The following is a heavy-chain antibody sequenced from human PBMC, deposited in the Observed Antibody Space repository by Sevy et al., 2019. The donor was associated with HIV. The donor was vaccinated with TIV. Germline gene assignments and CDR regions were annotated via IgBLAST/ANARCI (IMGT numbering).Heavy chain of an antibody. J-gene: IGHJ4*02. CDR1: GFTLSPYW. CDR3: ARGVGLDC. CDR2: IRPDGSDK. D-gene: IGHD1-26*01. Sequence: GGSLRLSCAASGFTLSPYWMTWVRQAPGKGLEWVANIRPDGSDKYYVYSVKGRFTISSDNAKNSLYLKMNSLRADDTAMYYGARGVGLDCWGQGALVAVSS. V-gene: IGHV3-7*01.